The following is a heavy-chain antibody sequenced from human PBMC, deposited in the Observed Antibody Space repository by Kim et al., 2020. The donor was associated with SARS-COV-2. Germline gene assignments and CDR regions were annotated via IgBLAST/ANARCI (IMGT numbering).Heavy chain of an antibody. V-gene: IGHV4-4*02. D-gene: IGHD3-3*01. CDR3: ARRVRITIFGVVTYFDY. J-gene: IGHJ4*02. Sequence: LKVRFTISVDKSKNQFSLKLSSVTAADTAVYYCARRVRITIFGVVTYFDYWGQGTLVTVSS.